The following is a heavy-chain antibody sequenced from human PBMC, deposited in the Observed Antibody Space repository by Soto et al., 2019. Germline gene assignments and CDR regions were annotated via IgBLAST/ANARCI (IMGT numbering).Heavy chain of an antibody. J-gene: IGHJ4*02. V-gene: IGHV1-8*01. CDR1: GYAFTNNG. D-gene: IGHD7-27*01. CDR2: MNPTTGQT. CDR3: TRAGDSGAWISN. Sequence: QVQLVQSGAEVKQPGASVKVSCKASGYAFTNNGINWVRQATGQGLEWMGWMNPTTGQTGYTEKFQGRLAMTRDTSITTAYMELTSLTSQDTAVYYCTRAGDSGAWISNWGQRTLVTVSS.